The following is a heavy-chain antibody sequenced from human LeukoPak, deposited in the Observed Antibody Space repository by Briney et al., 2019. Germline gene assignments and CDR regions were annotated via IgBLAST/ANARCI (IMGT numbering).Heavy chain of an antibody. CDR3: ARHLHYYDSSGYFDAFDI. CDR2: IYYSGST. J-gene: IGHJ3*02. D-gene: IGHD3-22*01. V-gene: IGHV4-59*05. Sequence: SETLSLTCTVSGGSISSYYWSWIRQPPGKGLEWIGSIYYSGSTYYNPSLKSRVTISVDTSKNQFSLKLSSVTAADTAVYYCARHLHYYDSSGYFDAFDIWGQGTMVTVSS. CDR1: GGSISSYY.